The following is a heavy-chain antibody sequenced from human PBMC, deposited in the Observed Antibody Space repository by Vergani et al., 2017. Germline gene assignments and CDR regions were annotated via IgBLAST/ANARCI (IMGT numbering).Heavy chain of an antibody. V-gene: IGHV1-69*17. CDR3: ARRSSGYYGDAFDI. D-gene: IGHD3-22*01. CDR2: IIPIFGIA. Sequence: QVQLVQSGAEVKKPGSSVKVSCKASGGTFSSYAISWVRQAPGQGLEWMGGIIPIFGIANYAQKYQGRVTITADKSTSTAYMELSSLRSEDTAVYYCARRSSGYYGDAFDIWGQGTMVTVSS. CDR1: GGTFSSYA. J-gene: IGHJ3*02.